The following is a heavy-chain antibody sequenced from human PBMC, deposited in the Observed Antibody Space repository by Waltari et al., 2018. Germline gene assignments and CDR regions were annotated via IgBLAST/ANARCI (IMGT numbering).Heavy chain of an antibody. Sequence: EVQLLESGGGLVQPGGSLRLSCAASGFNFRSYAMSWVRQAPGKGLEVVAAICGSDVGTYYADSVRGRFTVSRDNSNNTLFLQMDSLRAEDTALYYCAKDNKGFGVLIDSFDYWGQGALVTVSS. J-gene: IGHJ4*02. V-gene: IGHV3-23*01. D-gene: IGHD3-3*01. CDR1: GFNFRSYA. CDR2: ICGSDVGT. CDR3: AKDNKGFGVLIDSFDY.